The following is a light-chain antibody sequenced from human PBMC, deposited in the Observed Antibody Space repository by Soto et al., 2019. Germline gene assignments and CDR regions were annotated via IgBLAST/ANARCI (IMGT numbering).Light chain of an antibody. J-gene: IGKJ1*01. Sequence: DIQMTQSPSTLSVSLGDRVTITCRASQSISSWLDWYQQKPGKAPKLLIYKASSLESGVPSRFSGSGTGTEFTLTIISLQPDDVATYYCQQYKSYSGTFGQGTKVEIK. CDR3: QQYKSYSGT. CDR2: KAS. CDR1: QSISSW. V-gene: IGKV1-5*03.